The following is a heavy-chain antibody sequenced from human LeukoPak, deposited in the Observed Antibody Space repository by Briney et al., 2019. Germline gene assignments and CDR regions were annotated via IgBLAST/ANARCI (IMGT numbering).Heavy chain of an antibody. CDR1: GGSISSGDYY. J-gene: IGHJ5*01. Sequence: PSQTLSLTCTVSGGSISSGDYYWSWIRQPPGKRLEWIGYIYYSGSTYYNPSLKSRVTISVDTSKNQFSLKLSSVTAADTAVYYCARGGSHLVVPDWFDSWGQGTLVTVSS. V-gene: IGHV4-30-4*08. CDR3: ARGGSHLVVPDWFDS. CDR2: IYYSGST. D-gene: IGHD2-15*01.